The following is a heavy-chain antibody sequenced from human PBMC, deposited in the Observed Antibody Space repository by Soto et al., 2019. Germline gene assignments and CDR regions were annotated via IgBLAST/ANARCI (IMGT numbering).Heavy chain of an antibody. CDR3: AKDRYSSSSGWFDP. CDR1: GFTFSSYG. CDR2: ISYDGSNK. V-gene: IGHV3-30*18. D-gene: IGHD6-6*01. Sequence: PGGSLRLSCAASGFTFSSYGMHWVRQAPGKGLEWVAVISYDGSNKYYADSVKGRFTISRDNSKNTLYLQMNSLRAEDTAVYYCAKDRYSSSSGWFDPWGRGTLVTVSS. J-gene: IGHJ5*02.